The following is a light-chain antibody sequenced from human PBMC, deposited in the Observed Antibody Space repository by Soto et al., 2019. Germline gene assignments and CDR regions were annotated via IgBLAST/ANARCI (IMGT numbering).Light chain of an antibody. CDR2: QCT. CDR1: SSDLAIYNY. CDR3: SSYTSSSTLYV. Sequence: QSVLTQPASVAGSPGQSTTIACTGTSSDLAIYNYVSWYQQQPGKAPKLMIYQCTNRPSGVSNRFSGSRSGNTASLTISGLQAEDEADYYCSSYTSSSTLYVFGTGTKVTVL. V-gene: IGLV2-14*01. J-gene: IGLJ1*01.